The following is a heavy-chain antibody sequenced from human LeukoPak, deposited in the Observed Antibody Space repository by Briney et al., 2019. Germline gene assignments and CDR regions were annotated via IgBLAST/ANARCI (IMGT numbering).Heavy chain of an antibody. CDR3: ARRGPTYSSSWYFDL. D-gene: IGHD6-13*01. Sequence: SETLSLTCTVSGGSISSYYWSWIRQPPGKGLEWIGYIYYSGSTNYNPSLKSRVTISVDTSKNQFSLKLSSVTAADTAVYYCARRGPTYSSSWYFDLWGRGTLVTVSS. J-gene: IGHJ2*01. CDR2: IYYSGST. CDR1: GGSISSYY. V-gene: IGHV4-59*01.